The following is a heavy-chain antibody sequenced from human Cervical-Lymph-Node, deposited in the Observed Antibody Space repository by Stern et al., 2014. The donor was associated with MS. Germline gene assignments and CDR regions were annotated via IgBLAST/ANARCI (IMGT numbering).Heavy chain of an antibody. Sequence: QVQLQESGPGLVKPSQTLSLTCTVSGGSISSGDYYWTWIRQHPGKGLERIGYIYHSGSTLYTPSLKSRVSISVDTSKNQFSLKLSSVTAADTAVYYCARGFTHNYAASFDPWGQGTLVTVSS. J-gene: IGHJ5*02. CDR3: ARGFTHNYAASFDP. CDR2: IYHSGST. D-gene: IGHD2-2*01. CDR1: GGSISSGDYY. V-gene: IGHV4-31*03.